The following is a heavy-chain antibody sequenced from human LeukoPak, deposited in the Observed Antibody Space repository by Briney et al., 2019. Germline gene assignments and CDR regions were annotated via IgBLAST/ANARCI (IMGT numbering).Heavy chain of an antibody. CDR1: GFTFSNYW. V-gene: IGHV3-7*01. D-gene: IGHD3-10*01. CDR3: ARITVIRVAAMDV. Sequence: GGSLRLSCAASGFTFSNYWMNWVRQAPGKGLEWVANMMQDGSEKYYVDSVKGRFTISRDNAKNSLYLQMNSLSSEDTAVYYCARITVIRVAAMDVWGKGTTVTISS. CDR2: MMQDGSEK. J-gene: IGHJ6*03.